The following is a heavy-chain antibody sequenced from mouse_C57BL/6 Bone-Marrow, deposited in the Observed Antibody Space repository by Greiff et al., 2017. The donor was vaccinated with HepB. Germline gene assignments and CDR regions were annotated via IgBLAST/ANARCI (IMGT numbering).Heavy chain of an antibody. V-gene: IGHV5-4*01. Sequence: DVQLVESGAGLVKPGGSLKLSCAASGFTFSGYAMSWVRQTPEKRLEWVATISDGGSYTYYPDNVKGRFTISRDNTKNNLYLQMSHLKSEDTAMYYCARDRGRGFAYRGQGTLVTVSA. CDR2: ISDGGSYT. D-gene: IGHD3-3*01. J-gene: IGHJ3*01. CDR3: ARDRGRGFAY. CDR1: GFTFSGYA.